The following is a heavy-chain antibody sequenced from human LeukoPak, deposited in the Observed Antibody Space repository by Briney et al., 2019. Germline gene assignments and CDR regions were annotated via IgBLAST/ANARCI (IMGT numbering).Heavy chain of an antibody. Sequence: PGGSLRLSCAASGFTFNIYTMYWVRQAPGKGLEWVSGIRHSDGSTYYADAVKGRFTISSDKSKSTLFLQMNSLRAEDTALYYCAKGLETESRLDSWGQGTLVTVSS. CDR1: GFTFNIYT. D-gene: IGHD1-1*01. V-gene: IGHV3-23*01. J-gene: IGHJ4*02. CDR2: IRHSDGST. CDR3: AKGLETESRLDS.